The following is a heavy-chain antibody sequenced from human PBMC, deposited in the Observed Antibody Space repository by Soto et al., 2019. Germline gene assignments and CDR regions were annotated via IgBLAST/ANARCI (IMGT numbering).Heavy chain of an antibody. J-gene: IGHJ5*02. D-gene: IGHD5-12*01. CDR3: ARYGDGYNRRFDP. CDR2: IYYSGST. Sequence: SETLSLTCTVSGGSISSYYWSWIRQPPGKGLEWIGYIYYSGSTNYNPSLKSRVTISVDTSKNQFSLKLSSVTAADTAVYYCARYGDGYNRRFDPWGQGTLVTVSS. V-gene: IGHV4-59*01. CDR1: GGSISSYY.